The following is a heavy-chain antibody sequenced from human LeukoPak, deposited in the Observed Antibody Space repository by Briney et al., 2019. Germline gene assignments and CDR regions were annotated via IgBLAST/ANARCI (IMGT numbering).Heavy chain of an antibody. CDR1: GFTFSSYS. J-gene: IGHJ4*02. CDR3: ARWITIFGVVIPFDY. Sequence: GGSLRLSCAASGFTFSSYSMNWVRQAPGKGLEWVSYISSSSSTIYYTDSVKDRFTISRDNAKNSLYLQMNSLRAEDTAVYYCARWITIFGVVIPFDYWGQGTLVTVSS. D-gene: IGHD3-3*01. CDR2: ISSSSSTI. V-gene: IGHV3-48*01.